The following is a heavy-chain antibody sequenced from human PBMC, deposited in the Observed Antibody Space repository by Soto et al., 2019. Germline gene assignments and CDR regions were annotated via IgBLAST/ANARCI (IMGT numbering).Heavy chain of an antibody. CDR1: GFSLRGYS. CDR2: ISGSGTTI. D-gene: IGHD4-17*01. CDR3: ARGAGYGDYGGY. V-gene: IGHV3-48*02. J-gene: IGHJ4*02. Sequence: EVQLVESGGGFVQPGGSLRLSCAASGFSLRGYSMLWVRQAPGKGLEWVSYISGSGTTIYYADSVKGRFTISRDNAKNSVYLQMNSLGDEDTAVYYCARGAGYGDYGGYWGQGTLVTVSS.